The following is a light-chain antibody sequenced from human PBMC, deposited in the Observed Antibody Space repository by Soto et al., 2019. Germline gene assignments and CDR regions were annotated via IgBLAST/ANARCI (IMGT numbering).Light chain of an antibody. CDR1: QSVSSSY. V-gene: IGKV3-20*01. CDR2: GAS. CDR3: QQYGSSPEWT. J-gene: IGKJ1*01. Sequence: EIVLTQSPGTLSLSPGERATLSCMARQSVSSSYLAWYQQKPGQAPRLLIYGASSRATGIPDRFSGSGSGTAFTLTISRREPEDFAVYYCQQYGSSPEWTSGQGTKVEIK.